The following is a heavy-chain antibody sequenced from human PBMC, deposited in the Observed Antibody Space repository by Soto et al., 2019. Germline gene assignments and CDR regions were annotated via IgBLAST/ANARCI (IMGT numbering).Heavy chain of an antibody. V-gene: IGHV4-34*01. CDR2: INHSGST. Sequence: SETLSLTCAVYGGSFSGYYWSWIRQPPGKGLEWIGEINHSGSTNYNPSLKSRVTISVDTSKNQFSLKLSSVTAADTAVYYCARSPPYDILTGYYGGEDYWGQGTLVTVSS. J-gene: IGHJ4*02. D-gene: IGHD3-9*01. CDR3: ARSPPYDILTGYYGGEDY. CDR1: GGSFSGYY.